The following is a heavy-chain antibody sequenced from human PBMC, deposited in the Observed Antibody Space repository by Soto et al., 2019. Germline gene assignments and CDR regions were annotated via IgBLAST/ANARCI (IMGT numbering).Heavy chain of an antibody. CDR3: PKGGYYSLCDI. D-gene: IGHD3-16*01. CDR1: GIPFRLQA. J-gene: IGHJ3*02. CDR2: IRRSGGRT. V-gene: IGHV3-23*01. Sequence: GGSLKLLWFASGIPFRLQAMSWVPPTPGKGLEWVSGIRRSGGRTYYADSVKGRFNSSRDNSNNTLSLQMHILRCQDPAVYFCPKGGYYSLCDICGQGTGVTVS.